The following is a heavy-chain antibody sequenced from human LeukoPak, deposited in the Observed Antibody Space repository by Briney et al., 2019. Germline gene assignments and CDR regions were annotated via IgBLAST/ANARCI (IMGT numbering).Heavy chain of an antibody. D-gene: IGHD3-16*01. CDR1: GYTLTELS. V-gene: IGHV1-24*01. J-gene: IGHJ4*02. CDR3: ATDRFGTGTFDY. CDR2: FDPEDGET. Sequence: GASVKVSCKGSGYTLTELSMHWVRQAPGKGLEWMGGFDPEDGETIYAQKFQGRVTMTEDTSTDTAYMELSSLRSEDTAVYYCATDRFGTGTFDYWGQGTLVTVSS.